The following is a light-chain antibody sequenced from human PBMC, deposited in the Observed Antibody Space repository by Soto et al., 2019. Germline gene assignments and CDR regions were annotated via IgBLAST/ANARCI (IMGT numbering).Light chain of an antibody. V-gene: IGLV2-11*01. CDR2: DVS. J-gene: IGLJ1*01. Sequence: QSALTQPRSVSGSLGQSVTISCTGTSSDVGTYNYVSWYQQHPGKAPKVMIHDVSERPSGVPDRFSGSKSGNTASLTISGLKAEDEADYYCCSYAGSPRYVLGTGTKLTVL. CDR3: CSYAGSPRYV. CDR1: SSDVGTYNY.